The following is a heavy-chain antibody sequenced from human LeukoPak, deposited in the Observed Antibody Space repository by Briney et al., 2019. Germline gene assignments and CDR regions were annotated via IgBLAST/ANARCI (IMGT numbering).Heavy chain of an antibody. CDR3: ARGVDGSSCPL. J-gene: IGHJ4*02. CDR1: GYTFTGYY. D-gene: IGHD6-13*01. Sequence: ASVTVSFKASGYTFTGYYMHWVRPAPGRGREWMGWINPNSGGTNYAQKCQGRVTMTRDTSTSTAYMELSRLRSDDTAVYYCARGVDGSSCPLWGQGTLVTVSS. V-gene: IGHV1-2*02. CDR2: INPNSGGT.